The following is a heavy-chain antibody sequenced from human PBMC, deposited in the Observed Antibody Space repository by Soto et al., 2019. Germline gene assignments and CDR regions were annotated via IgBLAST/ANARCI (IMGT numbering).Heavy chain of an antibody. CDR2: IYYSGST. CDR1: RGSLSRYG. V-gene: IGHV4-59*08. Sequence: SGTPSLTCTVPRGSLSRYGWCYIRQPPRKGLEWIGYIYYSGSTNYNPSLKSRVTISVDTSKNQFSLKLSSVTAADTAVYYCAAIAEVTGTREVVRGVITEYFDYWGPGTLVTVSS. J-gene: IGHJ4*02. D-gene: IGHD3-10*01. CDR3: AAIAEVTGTREVVRGVITEYFDY.